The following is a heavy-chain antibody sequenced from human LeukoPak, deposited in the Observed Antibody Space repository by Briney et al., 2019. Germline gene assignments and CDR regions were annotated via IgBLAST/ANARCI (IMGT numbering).Heavy chain of an antibody. Sequence: SGGSLRLSCAASGFTVSSNYMSWVRQAPGKGLEWVTLISYDGSNKYYVDSVKGRFTISRDNSKNTLYLQMNSLRAEDTAVYYCVRPGGPYYGSGTDPYPRDAFDIWGQGTMVTVSS. J-gene: IGHJ3*02. D-gene: IGHD3-10*01. CDR2: ISYDGSNK. CDR3: VRPGGPYYGSGTDPYPRDAFDI. CDR1: GFTVSSNY. V-gene: IGHV3-30*03.